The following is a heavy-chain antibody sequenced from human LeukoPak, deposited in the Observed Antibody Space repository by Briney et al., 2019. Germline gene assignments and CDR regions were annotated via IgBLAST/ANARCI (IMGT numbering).Heavy chain of an antibody. D-gene: IGHD2-15*01. J-gene: IGHJ4*02. V-gene: IGHV3-23*01. CDR2: ISGSGGST. CDR1: GFTFGSYA. Sequence: GGSLRLSCAASGFTFGSYAMSWVRQAPGKGLEWVSAISGSGGSTYYADSVKGRFTISRDNSKNTLYLQMNSLRAEDTAVYYCAKDISGGSCFDYWGQGTLVTVSS. CDR3: AKDISGGSCFDY.